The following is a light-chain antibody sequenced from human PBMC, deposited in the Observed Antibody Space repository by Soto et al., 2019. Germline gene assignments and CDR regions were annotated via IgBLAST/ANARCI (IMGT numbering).Light chain of an antibody. CDR3: QQYNKWPWT. CDR2: GAS. Sequence: GMSQSPATLSVSQGERATLSCRASQNIYSNVAWYQQKPGQAPRLLIYGASPRATGIPASFSGRGSGTGFSLTISSLQSEDFAVYYCQQYNKWPWTFGQGTKVDIK. CDR1: QNIYSN. V-gene: IGKV3-15*01. J-gene: IGKJ1*01.